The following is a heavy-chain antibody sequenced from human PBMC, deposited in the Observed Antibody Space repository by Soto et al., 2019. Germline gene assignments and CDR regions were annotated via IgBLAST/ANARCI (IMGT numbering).Heavy chain of an antibody. Sequence: PGGSLRLSCAASGFTFSSYAMSWVRQAPGKGLEWVSAISGSGGSTYYADSVKGRFTISRDNSKNTLYLQMNSLRAEDTAVYYCAKDRWDGIHLHYFDYWGQGTLVTVSS. CDR1: GFTFSSYA. V-gene: IGHV3-23*01. CDR3: AKDRWDGIHLHYFDY. D-gene: IGHD1-20*01. J-gene: IGHJ4*02. CDR2: ISGSGGST.